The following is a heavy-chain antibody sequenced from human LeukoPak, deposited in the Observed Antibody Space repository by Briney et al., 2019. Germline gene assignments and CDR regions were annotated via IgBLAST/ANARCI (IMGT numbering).Heavy chain of an antibody. CDR1: GGSFSGYY. CDR3: ARGRVYYYGSGSYNY. V-gene: IGHV4-34*01. Sequence: SETLSLTCAVYGGSFSGYYWSWIRQPQGKGLEWIGEINHIVSTNYNPSLKSRVTISVDTSKNQFSVKLSSGTAGAAAVYYCARGRVYYYGSGSYNYWGQGTLVTVSS. J-gene: IGHJ4*02. D-gene: IGHD3-10*01. CDR2: INHIVST.